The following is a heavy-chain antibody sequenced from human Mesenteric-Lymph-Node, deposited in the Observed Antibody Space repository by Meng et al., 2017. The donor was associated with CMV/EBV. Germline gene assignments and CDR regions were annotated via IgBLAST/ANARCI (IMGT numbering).Heavy chain of an antibody. J-gene: IGHJ6*02. CDR2: VSRSGAGT. V-gene: IGHV3-23*01. CDR1: GFTFSTYD. Sequence: GESLKISCVASGFTFSTYDMSWVRQTPGKGLEWVSAVSRSGAGTYYADSVKGRFTISRENSKNTLCLQMNSLRAEDTAVYYCATLKGYGMDVWGQGTTVTVSS. CDR3: ATLKGYGMDV.